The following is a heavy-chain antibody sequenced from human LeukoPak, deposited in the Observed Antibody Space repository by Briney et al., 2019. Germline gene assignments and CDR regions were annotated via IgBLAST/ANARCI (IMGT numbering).Heavy chain of an antibody. CDR2: IRYDESDK. CDR3: ARAPPSRYSGSYYDRVEYFQH. Sequence: GGSLRLSCAASGFTFSSYGMHWVRQAPGKGLEWVTFIRYDESDKYYADSVKGRFTISRDNSKNTLYLQMGSLRAEDMAVYYCARAPPSRYSGSYYDRVEYFQHWGQGTLVTVSS. CDR1: GFTFSSYG. D-gene: IGHD1-26*01. J-gene: IGHJ1*01. V-gene: IGHV3-30*02.